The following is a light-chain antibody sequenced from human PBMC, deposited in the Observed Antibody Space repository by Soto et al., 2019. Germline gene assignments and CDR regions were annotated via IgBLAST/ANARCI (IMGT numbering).Light chain of an antibody. V-gene: IGKV3-15*01. J-gene: IGKJ5*01. CDR2: RAT. Sequence: EVVLTQSPAALSVSPGDTATLSCRASQSVFDNLAWYQQRPGQSPRLLIYRATSRATGVPARFSGSGSGTEFTLTIRSLQSEDFAVYYCQQYDVWPPITFGQGTRLEFK. CDR3: QQYDVWPPIT. CDR1: QSVFDN.